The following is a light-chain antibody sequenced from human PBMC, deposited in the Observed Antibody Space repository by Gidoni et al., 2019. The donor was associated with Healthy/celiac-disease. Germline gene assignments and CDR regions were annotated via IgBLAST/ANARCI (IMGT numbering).Light chain of an antibody. CDR2: GAS. V-gene: IGKV3-15*01. CDR3: QQYNNWLLT. CDR1: QSVSSK. Sequence: IVRTQSPATLSVSSGDRATLSCRASQSVSSKLAWYQQKPGQAPRLLFYGASTRATGIPARFSGSGSGTEFTLTISSLQSEDFAVYYCQQYNNWLLTFGRGTKLEIK. J-gene: IGKJ4*01.